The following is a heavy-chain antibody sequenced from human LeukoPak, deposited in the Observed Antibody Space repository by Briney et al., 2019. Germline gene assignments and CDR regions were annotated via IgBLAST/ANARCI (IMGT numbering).Heavy chain of an antibody. Sequence: GGSLSLSCAASGFTFSSYAMSWVRQAPGKGLEWVSAISGSGGSTYYADSVKGRFTISRDNSKNTLYLQMNSLRAEDTAVYYCAKATTVTDVPYWGQGTLVTVSS. CDR3: AKATTVTDVPY. D-gene: IGHD4-11*01. V-gene: IGHV3-23*01. CDR2: ISGSGGST. CDR1: GFTFSSYA. J-gene: IGHJ4*02.